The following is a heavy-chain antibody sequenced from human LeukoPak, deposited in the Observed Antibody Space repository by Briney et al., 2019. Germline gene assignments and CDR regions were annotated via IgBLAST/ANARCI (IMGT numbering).Heavy chain of an antibody. J-gene: IGHJ4*02. V-gene: IGHV3-53*01. CDR3: TRLLPSSHHFFDS. Sequence: PGGSLRLSCAVSGFXVSNDYISWVRQAPGKGLEWVSVIYGGGSTYYADSVRGRFTISRDNSENTLYLQMDSLRAEDTAVYYCTRLLPSSHHFFDSWGQGTLVTVSS. D-gene: IGHD6-6*01. CDR2: IYGGGST. CDR1: GFXVSNDY.